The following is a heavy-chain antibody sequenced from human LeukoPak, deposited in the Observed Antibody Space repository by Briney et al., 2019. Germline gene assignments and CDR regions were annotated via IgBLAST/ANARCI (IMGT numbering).Heavy chain of an antibody. D-gene: IGHD6-13*01. CDR2: ISFDGSYK. J-gene: IGHJ4*02. Sequence: GRSLRLSCAASGFTFSNYGMHWVRQAPGKGLEWMAVISFDGSYKYYADSVKGRFTISRDNSKNTLYLQMNSLRAEDTAVYYCAKDRVTAAGYYFEYWGQGTLVTVSS. V-gene: IGHV3-30*18. CDR3: AKDRVTAAGYYFEY. CDR1: GFTFSNYG.